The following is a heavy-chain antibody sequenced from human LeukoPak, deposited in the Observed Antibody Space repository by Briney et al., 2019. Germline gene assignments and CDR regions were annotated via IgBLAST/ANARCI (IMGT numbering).Heavy chain of an antibody. CDR1: GASISSYY. Sequence: PSETLSLTCTVSGASISSYYWSWIRQPAGKGLEWIGRIYSTGNTNYNPSLKSRVTMSVDTSKNQFSLQLSSVTAADTAVYYCARASPSHGLDDYWGQGTPVTVSS. CDR3: ARASPSHGLDDY. CDR2: IYSTGNT. V-gene: IGHV4-4*07. J-gene: IGHJ4*02.